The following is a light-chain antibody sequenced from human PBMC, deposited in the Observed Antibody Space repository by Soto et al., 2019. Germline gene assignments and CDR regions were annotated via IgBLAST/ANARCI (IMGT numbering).Light chain of an antibody. CDR3: QSYDSSLSGSE. Sequence: QSALTQPPSVSGAPGQRVTISCTGSSSNIGAGYDVHWYQQLPGTAPKLLIYGNSNRPSGVPDRFSGSKSGTSASLAITGLQAEDEADYYCQSYDSSLSGSEFGGGTKLTVL. J-gene: IGLJ2*01. CDR1: SSNIGAGYD. CDR2: GNS. V-gene: IGLV1-40*01.